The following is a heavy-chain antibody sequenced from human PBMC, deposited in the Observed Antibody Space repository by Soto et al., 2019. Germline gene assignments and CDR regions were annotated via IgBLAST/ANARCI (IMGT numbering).Heavy chain of an antibody. CDR1: GDSVSSNSAA. CDR2: TYYRSKWYN. D-gene: IGHD6-13*01. J-gene: IGHJ6*02. Sequence: SQTLSLTCAISGDSVSSNSAAWNWISQSPSRGLEWLGRTYYRSKWYNDYAVSVKSRITINPDTSKNQFSLQLNSVTPEDTAVYYCARVPGSRATYYYYYGMDVWGQGTTVTVSS. CDR3: ARVPGSRATYYYYYGMDV. V-gene: IGHV6-1*01.